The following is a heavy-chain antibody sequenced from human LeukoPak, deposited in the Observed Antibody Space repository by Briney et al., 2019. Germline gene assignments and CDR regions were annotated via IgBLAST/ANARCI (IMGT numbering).Heavy chain of an antibody. CDR2: IYYSGST. D-gene: IGHD2-15*01. CDR1: GFTFSSSN. Sequence: GSLRLSCAASGFTFSSSNMHWIRQPPGKGLEWIGYIYYSGSTNYNPSLKSRVTISVDTSKNQFSLKLSSMTAADAAVYYCARLPVVVVAAPKKNAFDIWGQGTMVTVSS. CDR3: ARLPVVVVAAPKKNAFDI. J-gene: IGHJ3*02. V-gene: IGHV4-59*01.